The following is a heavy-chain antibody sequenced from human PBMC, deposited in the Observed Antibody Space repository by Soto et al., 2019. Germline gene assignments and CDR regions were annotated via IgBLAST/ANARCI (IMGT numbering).Heavy chain of an antibody. CDR1: GYTLTELS. V-gene: IGHV1-24*01. D-gene: IGHD6-13*01. Sequence: AASVKVSCKVSGYTLTELSMQWVRQAPGKGLEWMGGFDPEDGETIYAQKFQGRVTMTEDTSTDTAYMELSSLRSEDTAVYYCATIGIAAAHYYYYYGMDVWGQGTTVTVSS. CDR3: ATIGIAAAHYYYYYGMDV. J-gene: IGHJ6*02. CDR2: FDPEDGET.